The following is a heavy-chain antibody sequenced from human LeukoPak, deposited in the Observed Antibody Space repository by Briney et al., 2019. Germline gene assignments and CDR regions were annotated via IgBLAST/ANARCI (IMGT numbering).Heavy chain of an antibody. CDR1: GFTFSSYG. CDR2: ISGSGGST. D-gene: IGHD4-17*01. V-gene: IGHV3-23*01. Sequence: GRSLRLSCAASGFTFSSYGMHWVRQAPGKGLEWVSAISGSGGSTYYADSVKGRFTISRDNTKNTLYLQMNGLRAEDTAVYYCAKDRGSLTTVTTYGFDYWGQGTLVTVSS. CDR3: AKDRGSLTTVTTYGFDY. J-gene: IGHJ4*02.